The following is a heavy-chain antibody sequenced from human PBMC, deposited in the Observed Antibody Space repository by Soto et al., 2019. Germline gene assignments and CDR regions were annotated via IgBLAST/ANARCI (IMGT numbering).Heavy chain of an antibody. CDR3: ARGGGPYVWFNEF. V-gene: IGHV1-69*13. D-gene: IGHD3-16*01. CDR1: GGLFSSFA. J-gene: IGHJ4*02. Sequence: SVKVSCKGSGGLFSSFAISWVRQAPGQGLEWMGGIIPVFGTTNYAQKFQGRVTITADESTNTAYMELSSLTSDDTAMYYCARGGGPYVWFNEFWGQGTQVTVSS. CDR2: IIPVFGTT.